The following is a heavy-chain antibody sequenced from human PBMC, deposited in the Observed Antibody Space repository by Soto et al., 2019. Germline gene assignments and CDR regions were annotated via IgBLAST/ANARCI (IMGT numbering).Heavy chain of an antibody. CDR3: ARKYAYGPTLNWFGP. V-gene: IGHV4-30-2*01. CDR2: IFPSGTT. CDR1: GGSLSVATYS. D-gene: IGHD3-16*01. J-gene: IGHJ5*02. Sequence: PSDTLSLTCGVSGGSLSVATYSWNWIRQPPGKGLEWIGYIFPSGTTYYNPSLKSRVTVSIDTSKNQFSLTLRSVTAADTAVYFCARKYAYGPTLNWFGPWGQGTLVTVSS.